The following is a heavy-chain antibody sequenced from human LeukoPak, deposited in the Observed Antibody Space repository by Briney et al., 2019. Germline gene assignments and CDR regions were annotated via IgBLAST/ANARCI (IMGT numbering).Heavy chain of an antibody. CDR3: VRDRGDYYLDY. CDR2: IYYSGST. D-gene: IGHD3-10*01. Sequence: SETLSLTCTVSGGSISSYYWGWIRQPPGKGLEWIGSIYYSGSTYYNPSLKSRVTISVDTSKNQFSLKLSSVTAADTAVYYCVRDRGDYYLDYWGQGSLVTVSS. CDR1: GGSISSYY. V-gene: IGHV4-39*07. J-gene: IGHJ4*02.